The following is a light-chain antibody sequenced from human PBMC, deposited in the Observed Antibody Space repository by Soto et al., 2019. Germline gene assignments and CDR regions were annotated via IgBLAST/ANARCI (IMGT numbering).Light chain of an antibody. CDR3: QSYDNSLSVYV. Sequence: QSVLTQPPSVSGAPGQRVTISCTGSSSNIGAHYDVHWYQQLPGTAPKLLIYGNSNRPSGVPDRFSGSKSGTSASLAITGLQDEDEADYYCQSYDNSLSVYVFGNGTKVTV. J-gene: IGLJ1*01. CDR1: SSNIGAHYD. CDR2: GNS. V-gene: IGLV1-40*01.